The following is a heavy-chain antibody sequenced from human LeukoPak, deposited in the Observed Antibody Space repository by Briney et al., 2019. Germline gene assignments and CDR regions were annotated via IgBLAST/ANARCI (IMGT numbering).Heavy chain of an antibody. CDR3: ARDRETRTSDS. V-gene: IGHV3-7*01. Sequence: GGSLRLSCAASGFTFSNSWMSWVRQAPGKGLEWVANIEHGASFKDYVDSVKGRFTISRDNAKNSLYLQMNSLTAEDTGVYYCARDRETRTSDSWGQGTLVTVSS. J-gene: IGHJ4*02. CDR2: IEHGASFK. CDR1: GFTFSNSW. D-gene: IGHD2-8*01.